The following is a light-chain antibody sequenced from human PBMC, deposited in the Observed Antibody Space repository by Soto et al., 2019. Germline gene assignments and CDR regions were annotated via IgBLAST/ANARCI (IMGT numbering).Light chain of an antibody. J-gene: IGKJ4*01. Sequence: EIVLTQSPATLSLSPGEGATLSCRASQSVADCLVWYQHKPGLAPRLLIYDASSRATGIPARFSGSGSGTDFTLTVSSLEPEDFAVYFCQQRCAWPLTVGGGTKVEV. CDR3: QQRCAWPLT. CDR2: DAS. V-gene: IGKV3-11*01. CDR1: QSVADC.